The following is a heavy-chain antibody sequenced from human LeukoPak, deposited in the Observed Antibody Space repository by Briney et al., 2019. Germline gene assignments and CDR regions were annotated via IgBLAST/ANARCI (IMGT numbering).Heavy chain of an antibody. V-gene: IGHV3-23*01. D-gene: IGHD2-15*01. Sequence: GGSLRLSCAASGFTFSSYAMSWVRQAPGKGLEWVSAISGSGGSTYYADSVKGRFTISRDNSKNTLYLQMNSLRAEDTAVYYCAKDLVVVVVAATQGDYYYGMDVWGQGTTVTVSS. CDR3: AKDLVVVVVAATQGDYYYGMDV. CDR1: GFTFSSYA. J-gene: IGHJ6*02. CDR2: ISGSGGST.